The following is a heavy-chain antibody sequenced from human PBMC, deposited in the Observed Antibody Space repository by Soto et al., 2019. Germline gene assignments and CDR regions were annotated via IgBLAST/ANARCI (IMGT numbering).Heavy chain of an antibody. CDR2: IKSKTDGGTT. D-gene: IGHD2-15*01. V-gene: IGHV3-15*01. Sequence: GGSLRVSCAASGFTFSTTWMSWVRQAPGKGLEWVGRIKSKTDGGTTDYAAPVKGRFTISRDDSKNTLYLQMNSLKTEDTAVYYFTTDFSGGDYWGQGTLVTVSS. J-gene: IGHJ4*02. CDR3: TTDFSGGDY. CDR1: GFTFSTTW.